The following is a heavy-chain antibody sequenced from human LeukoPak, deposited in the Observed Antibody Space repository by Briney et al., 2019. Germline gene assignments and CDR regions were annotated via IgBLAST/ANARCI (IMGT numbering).Heavy chain of an antibody. Sequence: SETLSPTCTVSGGSISSYYWSWIRQPPGKGLEWIGYIYYSGSTNYNPSLRSRVTISVDTSKKQFSLKVSSVTAADTAVYYCARDSGGPGSPYGLDVWGQGTTVTVSS. CDR3: ARDSGGPGSPYGLDV. V-gene: IGHV4-59*08. CDR1: GGSISSYY. J-gene: IGHJ6*02. CDR2: IYYSGST. D-gene: IGHD3-10*01.